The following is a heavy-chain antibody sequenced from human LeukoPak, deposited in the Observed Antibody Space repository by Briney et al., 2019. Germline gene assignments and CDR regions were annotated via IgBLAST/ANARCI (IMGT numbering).Heavy chain of an antibody. Sequence: PGGSLRLSCAASGFTFSNAWMSWVRQAPGKGLEWVGRIKSKTDGGTTDYAAPVKGRFTISRDDPKNTLYLQMNSLKTEDTAVYYCLRDWYGSGSYWQIRESYFDYWGQGTLVTVSS. D-gene: IGHD3-10*01. V-gene: IGHV3-15*01. J-gene: IGHJ4*02. CDR1: GFTFSNAW. CDR2: IKSKTDGGTT. CDR3: LRDWYGSGSYWQIRESYFDY.